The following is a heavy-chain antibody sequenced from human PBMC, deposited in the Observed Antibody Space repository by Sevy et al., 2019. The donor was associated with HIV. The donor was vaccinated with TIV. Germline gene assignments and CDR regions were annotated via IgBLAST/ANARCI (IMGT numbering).Heavy chain of an antibody. CDR2: INPNSGGT. CDR3: ARAQVPYSSSWYSFHYYYYYGMDV. V-gene: IGHV1-2*06. D-gene: IGHD6-13*01. CDR1: GYTFTGYY. J-gene: IGHJ6*02. Sequence: ASVKVSCKASGYTFTGYYMHWVRQAPGQGLEWMGRINPNSGGTNYAQKFQGRVTMTRDTSISTAYMELSRLRSDGTAVYYCARAQVPYSSSWYSFHYYYYYGMDVWGQGTTVTVSS.